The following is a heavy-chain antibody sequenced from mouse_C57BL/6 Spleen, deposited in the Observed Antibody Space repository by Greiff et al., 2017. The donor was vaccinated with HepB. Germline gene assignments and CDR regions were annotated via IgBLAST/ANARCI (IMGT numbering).Heavy chain of an antibody. CDR3: ARGEGPYYAMDY. J-gene: IGHJ4*01. CDR1: GYSFTGYY. Sequence: VQLQQSGPELVKPGASVKISCKASGYSFTGYYMNWVKQSPEKSLEWIGEINPSTGGTTYNQKFKAKATLTVDKSSSTAYMQLKSLTSEDSAVYYCARGEGPYYAMDYWGQGTSVTVSS. V-gene: IGHV1-42*01. CDR2: INPSTGGT.